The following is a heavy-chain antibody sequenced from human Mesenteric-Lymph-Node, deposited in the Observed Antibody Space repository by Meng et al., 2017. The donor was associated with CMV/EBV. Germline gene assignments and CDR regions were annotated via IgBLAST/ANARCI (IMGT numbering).Heavy chain of an antibody. V-gene: IGHV3-74*01. Sequence: SCAGTGITFSTYWMHWVGKAPGKGLVWVSRINSDGSRTSYADSVKGRFTIYRDNAKNTLHLQMNSMRAEDTAVYYCARDSSSSWYQYWGQGTLVTVSS. CDR2: INSDGSRT. CDR3: ARDSSSSWYQY. CDR1: GITFSTYW. D-gene: IGHD6-13*01. J-gene: IGHJ4*02.